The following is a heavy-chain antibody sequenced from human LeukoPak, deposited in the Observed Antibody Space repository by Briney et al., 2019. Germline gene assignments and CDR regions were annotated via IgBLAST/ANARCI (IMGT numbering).Heavy chain of an antibody. D-gene: IGHD6-13*01. CDR1: GFTFSSYD. Sequence: PGGSLSLSCAASGFTFSSYDMHWVRQATGKGLEWVSAIGTAGDTYYPGSVKGRFTISRENAKNSLCLQMNSLRAGDTAVYYCARAYSSSWPRDYYYGMDVWGQGTTVTVSS. CDR3: ARAYSSSWPRDYYYGMDV. CDR2: IGTAGDT. J-gene: IGHJ6*02. V-gene: IGHV3-13*01.